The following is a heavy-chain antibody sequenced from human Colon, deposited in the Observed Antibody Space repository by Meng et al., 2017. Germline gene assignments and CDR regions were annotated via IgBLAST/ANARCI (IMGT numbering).Heavy chain of an antibody. J-gene: IGHJ5*02. Sequence: PGGPLTVSRLPLVFTFSSYSMSWVRQAPGKVLEWVAAIIGSSANTYSADSVRGRFTISRDNSKNTLYLQMNSLRAEDTAVYYCAKPWMQLWLPDRWGQGTLVTVSS. CDR1: VFTFSSYS. D-gene: IGHD5-18*01. CDR2: IIGSSANT. CDR3: AKPWMQLWLPDR. V-gene: IGHV3-23*01.